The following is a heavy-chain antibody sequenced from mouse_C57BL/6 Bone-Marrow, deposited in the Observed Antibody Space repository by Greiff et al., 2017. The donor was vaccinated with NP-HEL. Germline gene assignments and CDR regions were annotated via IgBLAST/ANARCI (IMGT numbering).Heavy chain of an antibody. D-gene: IGHD1-1*01. CDR2: IYPRSGNT. J-gene: IGHJ2*01. CDR1: GYTFTSYG. V-gene: IGHV1-81*01. CDR3: ARFGHYGSLYYFDY. Sequence: QVQLQQSGAELARPGASVKLSCKASGYTFTSYGISWVKQRTGQGLEWIGEIYPRSGNTYYNEKFKGKATLTADKSSSTAYMELRSLTSEESAVYFCARFGHYGSLYYFDYWGQGTTLTVSS.